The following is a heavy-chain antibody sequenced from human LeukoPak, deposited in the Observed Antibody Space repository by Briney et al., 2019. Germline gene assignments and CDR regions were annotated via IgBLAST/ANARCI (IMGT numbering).Heavy chain of an antibody. J-gene: IGHJ4*02. Sequence: SETLSFTCSVSGASISGGTYYWGWIRQPPGTGLERIGSIYYTGSTYDNPSLNSRVTISVDTSKNQFSLKLSSVTAADTAVYYCARRGGSGRAFDYWGQGTLVTVSS. CDR1: GASISGGTYY. D-gene: IGHD1-26*01. V-gene: IGHV4-39*01. CDR2: IYYTGST. CDR3: ARRGGSGRAFDY.